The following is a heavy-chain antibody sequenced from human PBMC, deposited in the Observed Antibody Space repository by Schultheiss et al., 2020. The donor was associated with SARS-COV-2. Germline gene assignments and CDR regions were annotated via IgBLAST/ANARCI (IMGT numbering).Heavy chain of an antibody. Sequence: SVKVSCKASGGTFSSYAISWVRQAPGQGLEWMGGIIPIFGTANYAQKFQGRVTMTTDTSTSTAYMELRSLRSDDTAVYYCARTISLFNYATYYYYYYGMDVWGQGTTVTVSS. CDR1: GGTFSSYA. CDR2: IIPIFGTA. CDR3: ARTISLFNYATYYYYYYGMDV. D-gene: IGHD4-11*01. V-gene: IGHV1-69*05. J-gene: IGHJ6*02.